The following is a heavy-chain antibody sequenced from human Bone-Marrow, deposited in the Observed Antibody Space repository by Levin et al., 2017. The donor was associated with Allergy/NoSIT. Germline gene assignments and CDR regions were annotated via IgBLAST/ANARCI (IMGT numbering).Heavy chain of an antibody. CDR2: ISVRGGLT. Sequence: GGSLRLSCEGSGFTFSNYAMNWVRQAPGKGLEWVSVISVRGGLTLYADSVQGRFAISRDDSKNTLYLQMNNLRVEDTALYSCVKDHATPWGAFDIWGQGTMVTVSS. CDR3: VKDHATPWGAFDI. CDR1: GFTFSNYA. D-gene: IGHD1-26*01. V-gene: IGHV3-23*01. J-gene: IGHJ3*02.